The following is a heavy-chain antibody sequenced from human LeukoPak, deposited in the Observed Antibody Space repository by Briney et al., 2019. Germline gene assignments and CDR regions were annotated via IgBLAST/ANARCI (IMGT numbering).Heavy chain of an antibody. CDR2: MNPNSGNT. CDR3: ARGEAPYDAFDI. J-gene: IGHJ3*02. Sequence: ASVKVSCKASGYTFTSYDINWVRQATGQGLEWMGWMNPNSGNTGYAQKFQGRVTMTRNTSISTAYMELSSLRSEDTAVYYCARGEAPYDAFDIWGQGTMVTVSS. V-gene: IGHV1-8*01. CDR1: GYTFTSYD.